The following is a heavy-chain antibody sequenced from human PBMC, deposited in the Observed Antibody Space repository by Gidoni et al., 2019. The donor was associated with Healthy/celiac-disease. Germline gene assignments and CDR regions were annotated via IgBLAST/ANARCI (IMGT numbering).Heavy chain of an antibody. D-gene: IGHD4-17*01. CDR2: INPSGGST. V-gene: IGHV1-46*01. CDR3: ARATTVTTLAEYFQH. Sequence: QVQLVQSGAEVMKPGASLNVSCKASGYNFTSYYMHWVRQAPGQGLEWMGIINPSGGSTSYEQKFQGRVTMTRDTSTSTVYMELSSLRSEDTAVYYCARATTVTTLAEYFQHWGQGTLVTVSS. J-gene: IGHJ1*01. CDR1: GYNFTSYY.